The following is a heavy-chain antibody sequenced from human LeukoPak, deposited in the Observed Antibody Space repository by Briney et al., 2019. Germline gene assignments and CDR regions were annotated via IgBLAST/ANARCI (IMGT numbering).Heavy chain of an antibody. D-gene: IGHD6-13*01. CDR2: IYYSGST. V-gene: IGHV4-59*08. CDR1: GGSISSYD. J-gene: IGHJ4*02. CDR3: ARHTDITPLSSLKY. Sequence: SETRSLTWTVPGGSISSYDWSWIRQTPGKGLELIGDIYYSGSTNYKPSLKSRVTISVDTSKNQFSLKLSSVTAADTAVYYCARHTDITPLSSLKYWGQGTLVTVSS.